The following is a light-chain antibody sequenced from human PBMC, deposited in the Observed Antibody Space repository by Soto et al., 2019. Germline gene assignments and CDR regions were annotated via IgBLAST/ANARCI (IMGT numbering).Light chain of an antibody. V-gene: IGKV3-20*01. CDR3: QQYGSSPRWT. J-gene: IGKJ1*01. Sequence: EIVLTQSPGTLSLSPGERATLSCRASQSVSSSYLAWYQQKPGQAPRLLIYGASSRATGIPDRFSGSGSGTDFTLTISRREPEDCAVDYCQQYGSSPRWTFGQGTKVEIK. CDR2: GAS. CDR1: QSVSSSY.